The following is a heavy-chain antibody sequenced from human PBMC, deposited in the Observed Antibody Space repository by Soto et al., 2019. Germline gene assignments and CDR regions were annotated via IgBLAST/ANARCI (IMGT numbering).Heavy chain of an antibody. CDR3: ARQRRYYYDSSGYPDY. J-gene: IGHJ4*02. CDR2: IFYTGST. CDR1: GDSISSSTYY. V-gene: IGHV4-39*01. Sequence: SETLSLTCTVSGDSISSSTYYWGWIRQPPGKGLEWIGSIFYTGSTFDNPSLKSRVTVSIDTSKNQFSLKLSSVTAADTAVYYCARQRRYYYDSSGYPDYWGQGTLVTVSS. D-gene: IGHD3-22*01.